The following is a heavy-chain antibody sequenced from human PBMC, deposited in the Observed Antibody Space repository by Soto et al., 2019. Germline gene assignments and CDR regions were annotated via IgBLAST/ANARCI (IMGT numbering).Heavy chain of an antibody. Sequence: PGGSLRLSCAASGFPFSDYYMSWIRQAPGKGLEWVSYISSSGSTIYYADSVKGRFTISRDNAKNSLYLQMNSLRAEDTAVYYCARRVFGVVTQYNWFDPWGQGTLVTVSS. CDR2: ISSSGSTI. CDR1: GFPFSDYY. J-gene: IGHJ5*02. V-gene: IGHV3-11*01. CDR3: ARRVFGVVTQYNWFDP. D-gene: IGHD3-3*01.